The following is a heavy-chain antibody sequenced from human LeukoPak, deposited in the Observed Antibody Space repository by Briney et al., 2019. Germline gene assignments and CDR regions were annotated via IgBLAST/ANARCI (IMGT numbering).Heavy chain of an antibody. CDR1: GYTFTSYY. CDR2: ISGYNGDT. J-gene: IGHJ6*03. Sequence: ASVKVSCKASGYTFTSYYMHWVRQAPGQGLEWMGWISGYNGDTNYAQKFQGRVTMTTDTSTNTAYMDLRRLRSDDAAVYYCAREPGTFDYPYMDVWGKGTTVTISS. D-gene: IGHD3-16*01. CDR3: AREPGTFDYPYMDV. V-gene: IGHV1-18*04.